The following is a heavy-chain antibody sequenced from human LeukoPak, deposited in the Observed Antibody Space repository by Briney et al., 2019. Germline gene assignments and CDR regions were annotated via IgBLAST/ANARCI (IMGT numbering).Heavy chain of an antibody. CDR1: GGSISSGDYY. CDR3: ARAPIVVVPAAPHDAFDI. J-gene: IGHJ3*02. V-gene: IGHV4-31*03. Sequence: PSETLSLTCTVSGGSISSGDYYWSWTRQHPGKGLEWIGYIYYSGSTYYNPSLKSRVTISVDTSKNQFSLKLSSVTAADTAVYYCARAPIVVVPAAPHDAFDIWGQGTMVTVSS. D-gene: IGHD2-2*01. CDR2: IYYSGST.